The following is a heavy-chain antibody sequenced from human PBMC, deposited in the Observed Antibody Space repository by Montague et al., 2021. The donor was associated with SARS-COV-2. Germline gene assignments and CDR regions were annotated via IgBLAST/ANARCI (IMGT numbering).Heavy chain of an antibody. CDR3: ASPYRSGWGVGVYYFDY. J-gene: IGHJ4*02. Sequence: SLRLSCAASGFTFSSYWMSWVRQAPGKGLEWVANIKQDGSEKYYVDSVKGRFTISRDNAKNSLYLQMNSLRAEDTAGYYCASPYRSGWGVGVYYFDYWGQGTLVTVSS. CDR1: GFTFSSYW. V-gene: IGHV3-7*01. CDR2: IKQDGSEK. D-gene: IGHD6-19*01.